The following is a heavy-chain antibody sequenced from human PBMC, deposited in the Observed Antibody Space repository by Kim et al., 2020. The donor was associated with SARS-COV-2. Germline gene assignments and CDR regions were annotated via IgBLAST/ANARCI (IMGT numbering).Heavy chain of an antibody. CDR2: IYPGDSDT. J-gene: IGHJ4*02. CDR1: GYSFTSYW. CDR3: ARVGTGSSWYVAYFDY. D-gene: IGHD6-13*01. V-gene: IGHV5-51*01. Sequence: GESLKISCKGSGYSFTSYWIGWVRQMPGKGLEWMGIIYPGDSDTRYSPSFQGQVTISADKSISTAYLQWSSLKASDTAMYYCARVGTGSSWYVAYFDYWGQGTLVTVSS.